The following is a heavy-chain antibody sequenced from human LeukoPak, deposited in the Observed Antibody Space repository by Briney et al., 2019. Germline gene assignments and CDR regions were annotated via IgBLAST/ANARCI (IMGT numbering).Heavy chain of an antibody. CDR2: ISNDGDT. J-gene: IGHJ3*02. V-gene: IGHV3-66*02. CDR3: AREIAVAGVDAFDI. CDR1: GFTVSSNY. D-gene: IGHD6-19*01. Sequence: GGSLRLSCAASGFTVSSNYMSWVRQGPGKGLECVSVISNDGDTYYADSVKGRFTISRDNSKNTLYLQMNSLRAEDTAVYYCAREIAVAGVDAFDIWGQGTMVTVSS.